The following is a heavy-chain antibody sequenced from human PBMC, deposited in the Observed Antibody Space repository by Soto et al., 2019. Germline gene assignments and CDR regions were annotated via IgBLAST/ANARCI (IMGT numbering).Heavy chain of an antibody. V-gene: IGHV4-4*02. CDR3: AREIVTAGGNNYFDP. CDR1: GGTVASSHW. D-gene: IGHD2-21*02. Sequence: PSETLSLTCGVSGGTVASSHWWSWVRQSPSRGLEWIGNVYHTGDTNFNPSLQSRVTFSVDKSNNQFSLRLTSLTAADTAVYFCAREIVTAGGNNYFDPWGPGXLVTVYS. CDR2: VYHTGDT. J-gene: IGHJ5*02.